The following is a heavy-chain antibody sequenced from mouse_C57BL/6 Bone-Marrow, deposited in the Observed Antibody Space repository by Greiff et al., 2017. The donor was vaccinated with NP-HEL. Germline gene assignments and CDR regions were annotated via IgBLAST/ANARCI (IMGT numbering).Heavy chain of an antibody. V-gene: IGHV5-6*01. CDR3: ARHDYYGSSSYAMDY. D-gene: IGHD1-1*01. J-gene: IGHJ4*01. Sequence: EVKLMESGGDLVKPGGSLKLSCAASGFTFSSYGMSWVRQTPDKRLEWVATISSGGSYTYYPDSVKGRFTISRDNAKNTLYLQRSSLKSEDTAMYYCARHDYYGSSSYAMDYWGQGTSVTVSS. CDR2: ISSGGSYT. CDR1: GFTFSSYG.